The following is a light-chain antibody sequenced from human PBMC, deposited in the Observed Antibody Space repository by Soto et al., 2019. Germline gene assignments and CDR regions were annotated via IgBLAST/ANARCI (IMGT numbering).Light chain of an antibody. Sequence: QSALTQPASVSWSPGQSITISCTGTTSDVSIYNYVSWYQQHPGKAPKLMIYGVSNRPSGVSNRFSGAKSGHTASLTISGLQVEDEADYYCCSYTSSTNYVFGPGTKVTVL. J-gene: IGLJ1*01. CDR3: CSYTSSTNYV. CDR2: GVS. V-gene: IGLV2-14*01. CDR1: TSDVSIYNY.